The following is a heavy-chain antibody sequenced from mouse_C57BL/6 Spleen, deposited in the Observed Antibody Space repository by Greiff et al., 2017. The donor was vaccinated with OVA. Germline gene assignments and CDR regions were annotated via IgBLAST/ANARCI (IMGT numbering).Heavy chain of an antibody. Sequence: DVKLQESGGGLVKPGGSLKLSCAASGFTFSDYGMHWVRQAPEKGLEWVAYISSGSSTIYYADTVKGRFTISRDNAKNTLFLQMTSLRSEDTAMYYCARGLRYPAWFAYWGQGTLVTVSA. CDR2: ISSGSSTI. CDR1: GFTFSDYG. CDR3: ARGLRYPAWFAY. V-gene: IGHV5-17*01. D-gene: IGHD1-1*01. J-gene: IGHJ3*01.